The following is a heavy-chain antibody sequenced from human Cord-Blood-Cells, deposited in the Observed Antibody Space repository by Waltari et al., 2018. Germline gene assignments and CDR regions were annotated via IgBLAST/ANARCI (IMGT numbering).Heavy chain of an antibody. Sequence: QVTLKESGPVLVKPTETLTLTCTVSGFSLSNARLGVSWIRQPPGKALEWLAHIFSNDEKSYSTSLKSRLTISKDTSKSQVVLTMTNMDPVDTATYYCARIRAGDVRYWYFDLWGRGTLVTVSS. CDR3: ARIRAGDVRYWYFDL. CDR2: IFSNDEK. D-gene: IGHD7-27*01. CDR1: GFSLSNARLG. V-gene: IGHV2-26*01. J-gene: IGHJ2*01.